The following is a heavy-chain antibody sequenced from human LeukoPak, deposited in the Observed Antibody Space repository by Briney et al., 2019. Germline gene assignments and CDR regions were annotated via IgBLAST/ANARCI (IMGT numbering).Heavy chain of an antibody. D-gene: IGHD6-13*01. Sequence: ASVKVSCKASGYTFTGYYMHWVRQAPGQGLEWMGWINPNSGGTNYVQKFQGRVTMTRDTSISTAYMELSRLRSDDTAVYYCARVRGGIAAAGIIYWGQGTLVTVSS. CDR2: INPNSGGT. CDR3: ARVRGGIAAAGIIY. CDR1: GYTFTGYY. J-gene: IGHJ4*02. V-gene: IGHV1-2*02.